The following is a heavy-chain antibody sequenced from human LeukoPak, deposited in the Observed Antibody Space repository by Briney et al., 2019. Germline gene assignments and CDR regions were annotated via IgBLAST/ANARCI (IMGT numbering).Heavy chain of an antibody. Sequence: ASVKVSCKASGYTFTSYGISWVRQATGQGLEWMGWMNPNSGNTGYAQKFQGRVTITRNTSISTAYMELSSLRSEDTAVYYCARSIAARPSGWFDPWGQGTLVTVSS. V-gene: IGHV1-8*03. J-gene: IGHJ5*02. CDR2: MNPNSGNT. D-gene: IGHD6-6*01. CDR3: ARSIAARPSGWFDP. CDR1: GYTFTSYG.